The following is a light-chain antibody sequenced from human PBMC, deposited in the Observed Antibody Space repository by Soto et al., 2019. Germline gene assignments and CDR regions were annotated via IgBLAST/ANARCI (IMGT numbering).Light chain of an antibody. CDR2: AAS. V-gene: IGKV1-9*01. CDR3: QQLERYPST. Sequence: IQLTQSPSSLSASVGDRVTITCRASQGINSFLAWHQQKPGKAPKLLIYAASTLQSGVPSRFSGSGSGTNFTLTISSLQPEDFATYYCQQLERYPSTFGGGTKVDIK. CDR1: QGINSF. J-gene: IGKJ4*01.